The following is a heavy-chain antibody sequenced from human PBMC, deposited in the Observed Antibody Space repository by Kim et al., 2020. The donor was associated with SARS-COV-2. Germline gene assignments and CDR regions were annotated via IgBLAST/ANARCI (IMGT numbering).Heavy chain of an antibody. J-gene: IGHJ6*02. Sequence: ASVKVSCKASGYRFTTFGIHWVRQAPGQGLEWMGWMSTDNEFRRYAQKFQGRVSMTTDTSTTTVYLELRSLTSDDTAVYFCARDGAESLRYVYVWGPGS. CDR3: ARDGAESLRYVYV. CDR2: MSTDNEFR. V-gene: IGHV1-18*01. CDR1: GYRFTTFG. D-gene: IGHD2-15*01.